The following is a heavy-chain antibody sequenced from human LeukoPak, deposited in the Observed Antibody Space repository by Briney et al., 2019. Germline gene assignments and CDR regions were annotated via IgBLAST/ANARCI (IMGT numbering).Heavy chain of an antibody. CDR3: ARATSFDY. V-gene: IGHV3-48*03. CDR1: GFTFTSYE. Sequence: GGSLRLSCAASGFTFTSYEMNWVRQAPGKGLEWVSYITISGSTIYYADSVKGRFTISRDNAKNSLYLQMNSLRAEDAAVYYCARATSFDYWGQGTLVTVSS. J-gene: IGHJ4*02. CDR2: ITISGSTI.